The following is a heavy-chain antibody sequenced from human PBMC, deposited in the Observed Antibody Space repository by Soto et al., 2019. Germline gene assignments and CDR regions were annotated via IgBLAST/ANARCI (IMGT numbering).Heavy chain of an antibody. CDR1: GFTFSDYY. D-gene: IGHD5-12*01. CDR2: ISSSGSTI. V-gene: IGHV3-11*01. J-gene: IGHJ5*02. Sequence: GGSLRLSCAASGFTFSDYYMSWIRQAPGKGLEWVSYISSSGSTIYYADSVKGRFTISRDNAKNSLYLQMNSLRAEDTAVYYCARDRGFRVATSRWFDPWGQGTLVTVSS. CDR3: ARDRGFRVATSRWFDP.